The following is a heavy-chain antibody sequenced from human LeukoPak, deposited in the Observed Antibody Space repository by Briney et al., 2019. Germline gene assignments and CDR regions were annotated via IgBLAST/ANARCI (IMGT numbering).Heavy chain of an antibody. CDR2: ISYSGTT. D-gene: IGHD1-26*01. CDR1: GGSISSTSNY. CDR3: ARSIVGATRGFDD. V-gene: IGHV4-39*01. J-gene: IGHJ4*02. Sequence: SETLSLTCTVSGGSISSTSNYWGWIRQPPGKELEWIGSISYSGTTFYNPSLKSRVTISVDTSKNQFSLTLSSVTAADTAVYYCARSIVGATRGFDDWGQGTLVTVSS.